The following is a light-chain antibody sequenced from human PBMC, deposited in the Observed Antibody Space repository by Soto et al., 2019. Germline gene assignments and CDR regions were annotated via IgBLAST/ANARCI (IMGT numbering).Light chain of an antibody. CDR3: SLYTNENTHV. CDR2: EAR. V-gene: IGLV2-18*01. Sequence: QSALPQPHSVSGSPGRSATFSCTGTGPDFVTYNHLSWYQQPPATAPKLILYEARNRPSGVPDRFSGSNSGNTASLTISGLQAADEADYYCSLYTNENTHVFGTGTKVTVL. CDR1: GPDFVTYNH. J-gene: IGLJ1*01.